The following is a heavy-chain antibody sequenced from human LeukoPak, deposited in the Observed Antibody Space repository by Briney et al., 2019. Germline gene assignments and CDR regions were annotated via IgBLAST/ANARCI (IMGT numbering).Heavy chain of an antibody. CDR1: GGTFSSYA. Sequence: ASVKVSCKASGGTFSSYAISWVRQAPGQGLEWMGWINPNSGGTNYAQKFQGRVTMTRDTSISTAYMELSRLRSDDTAVYYCARVGSTRGSSSPGYWGQGTLVTVSS. J-gene: IGHJ4*02. CDR3: ARVGSTRGSSSPGY. D-gene: IGHD6-13*01. CDR2: INPNSGGT. V-gene: IGHV1-2*02.